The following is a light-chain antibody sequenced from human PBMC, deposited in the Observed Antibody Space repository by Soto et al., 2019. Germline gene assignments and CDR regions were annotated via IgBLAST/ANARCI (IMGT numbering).Light chain of an antibody. CDR1: NIGYKS. CDR3: QVWDSSSDHHV. Sequence: SYELTQPPSVSVAPGQTARITCGGNNIGYKSVHWYKQRPGQAPVLVVDDDNHRPSGIPDRFSGSNSGNTATLTISRVEAGDEADYYCQVWDSSSDHHVFGTGTKVTVL. J-gene: IGLJ1*01. V-gene: IGLV3-21*02. CDR2: DDN.